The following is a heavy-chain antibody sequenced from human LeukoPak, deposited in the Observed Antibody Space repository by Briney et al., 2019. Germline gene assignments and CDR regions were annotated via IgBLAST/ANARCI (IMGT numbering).Heavy chain of an antibody. V-gene: IGHV3-13*01. Sequence: PGGSLRLSCAASGFTFSSYDMHWVRQATGKGLEWVSAIGTAGDTYYPGSVKGRFTISRENAKNSLYLQMNSLRAGDTAVYYCARARGLTPRGYYYDSSGYYDYWGQGTLATVSS. CDR1: GFTFSSYD. D-gene: IGHD3-22*01. J-gene: IGHJ4*02. CDR2: IGTAGDT. CDR3: ARARGLTPRGYYYDSSGYYDY.